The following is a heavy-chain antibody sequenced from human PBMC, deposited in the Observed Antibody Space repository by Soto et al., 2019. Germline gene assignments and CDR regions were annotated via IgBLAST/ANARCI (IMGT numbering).Heavy chain of an antibody. J-gene: IGHJ4*02. D-gene: IGHD6-19*01. CDR3: AGGYNSAWSDYFDY. V-gene: IGHV4-59*01. Sequence: SETLSLTCTVSGVSISSYYWNWSLQPPWKGLEWIGYIYYSGSTHYNPSLKSRVAISVDTSKNQLSLRLSSVTAADTAVYYCAGGYNSAWSDYFDYWSQGNVVTVS. CDR1: GVSISSYY. CDR2: IYYSGST.